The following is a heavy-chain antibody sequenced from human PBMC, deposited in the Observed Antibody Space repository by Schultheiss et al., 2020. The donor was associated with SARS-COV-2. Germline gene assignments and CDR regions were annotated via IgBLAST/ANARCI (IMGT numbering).Heavy chain of an antibody. CDR2: ISYDGSNK. V-gene: IGHV3-30-3*01. Sequence: SLKISCAASGFTFSSYAMHWVRQAPGKGLEWVAVISYDGSNKYYADSVKGRFTISRDNSKNTLYLQMNSLRAEDTAVYYCARDQIAAAVSSLDYWGQGTLVTVSS. D-gene: IGHD6-13*01. CDR1: GFTFSSYA. J-gene: IGHJ4*02. CDR3: ARDQIAAAVSSLDY.